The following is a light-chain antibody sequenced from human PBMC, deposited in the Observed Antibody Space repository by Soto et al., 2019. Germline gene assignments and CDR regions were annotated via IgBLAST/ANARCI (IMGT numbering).Light chain of an antibody. Sequence: DIQITQSAFTLSASVGDRVTITCRASQSISSWLAWYQQKPGKAPKLLIYKASSLESGVPSRFSGSGSGTEFTLTISSLQPDDFATYYCLQYSSYSWTFGQGTKVDIK. CDR1: QSISSW. CDR2: KAS. CDR3: LQYSSYSWT. J-gene: IGKJ1*01. V-gene: IGKV1-5*03.